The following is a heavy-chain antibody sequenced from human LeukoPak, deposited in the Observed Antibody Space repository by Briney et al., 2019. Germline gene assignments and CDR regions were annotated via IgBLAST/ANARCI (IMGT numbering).Heavy chain of an antibody. J-gene: IGHJ4*02. V-gene: IGHV4-39*01. CDR2: IFYSGST. CDR1: GGSISSSTYY. CDR3: ARWQY. Sequence: KASETLSLTCTVSGGSISSSTYYWGWIRQPPGKGLEWIGNIFYSGSTYYHPSLKSRVTISVDTSKNQFSLKLSSVTAADTAVYYRARWQYWGQGTLVTVSS.